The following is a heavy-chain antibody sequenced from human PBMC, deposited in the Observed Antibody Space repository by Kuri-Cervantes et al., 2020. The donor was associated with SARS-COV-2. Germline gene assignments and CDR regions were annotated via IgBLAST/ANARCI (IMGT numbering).Heavy chain of an antibody. Sequence: GESLKISCAASGFTFSSYAMHWVRQAPGKGLEWVAVISYDGSNKYYADSVKGRFTISRDNSKNTLYLQMNSLRAEDTAVYYCAREGIAAAPKGYWGQGTLVTVSS. V-gene: IGHV3-30-3*01. J-gene: IGHJ4*02. CDR2: ISYDGSNK. D-gene: IGHD6-13*01. CDR3: AREGIAAAPKGY. CDR1: GFTFSSYA.